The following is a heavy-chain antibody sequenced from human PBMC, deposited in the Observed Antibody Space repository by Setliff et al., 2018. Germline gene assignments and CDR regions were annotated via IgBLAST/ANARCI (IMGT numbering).Heavy chain of an antibody. CDR3: ARMSGFLYIFV. J-gene: IGHJ6*03. V-gene: IGHV4-61*09. D-gene: IGHD3-3*01. CDR1: GGSISNTYYY. CDR2: IYTSWST. Sequence: SETLSLTCTVSGGSISNTYYYWSWIRQPAGQGLEWIGQIYTSWSTNYNPSLKSRVTISVDTSKNQFSLILSSVTAADTAVYYCARMSGFLYIFVWGKGTTVTVS.